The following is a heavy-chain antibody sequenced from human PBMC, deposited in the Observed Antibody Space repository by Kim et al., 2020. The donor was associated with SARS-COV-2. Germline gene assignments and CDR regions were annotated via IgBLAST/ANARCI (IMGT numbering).Heavy chain of an antibody. Sequence: SVKVSCKASGGTFSSYAISWVRQAPGQGLEWMGRIIPILGIANYAQKFQGRVTITADKSTSTAYMELSSLRSEDTAVYYCARGDVVVPAAMIEYWDTQYWYFDLWGRGTLVTVSS. D-gene: IGHD2-2*01. CDR3: ARGDVVVPAAMIEYWDTQYWYFDL. CDR1: GGTFSSYA. CDR2: IIPILGIA. V-gene: IGHV1-69*04. J-gene: IGHJ2*01.